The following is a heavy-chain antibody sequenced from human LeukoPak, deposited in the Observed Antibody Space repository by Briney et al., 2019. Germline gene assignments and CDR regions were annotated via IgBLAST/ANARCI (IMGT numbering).Heavy chain of an antibody. V-gene: IGHV4-4*02. D-gene: IGHD6-13*01. CDR3: ASRSFDSSWADAFDI. CDR1: GGSISSSNW. CDR2: IYHSGST. J-gene: IGHJ3*02. Sequence: SEALSLTCAVSGGSISSSNWWSWVRQPPGKGLEWIGEIYHSGSTNYNPSLKSRVTISVDKSKNQFSLKLSSVTAADTAVYYCASRSFDSSWADAFDIWGQGTMVTVSS.